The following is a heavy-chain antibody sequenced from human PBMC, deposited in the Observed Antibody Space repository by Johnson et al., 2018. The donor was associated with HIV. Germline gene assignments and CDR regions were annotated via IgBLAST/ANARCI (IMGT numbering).Heavy chain of an antibody. D-gene: IGHD2-8*02. V-gene: IGHV3-30*04. Sequence: QMQLVESGGGVVQPGRSLRLSCAASGFTFSSYPMHWVRQAPGKGLQWVAVISYDGSNKYFADSVKGRFTISRDNSKNTLYLQMNSLRAEDAAKYYCAKAQVLADDCFNVWGQGTVVTVSS. J-gene: IGHJ3*01. CDR1: GFTFSSYP. CDR2: ISYDGSNK. CDR3: AKAQVLADDCFNV.